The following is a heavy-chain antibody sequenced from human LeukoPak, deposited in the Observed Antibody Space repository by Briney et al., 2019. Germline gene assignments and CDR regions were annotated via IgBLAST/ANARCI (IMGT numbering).Heavy chain of an antibody. J-gene: IGHJ4*02. CDR2: IWYDGSNK. V-gene: IGHV3-33*01. CDR3: ARDLDFEGYGDYDLFDY. Sequence: GGSLRLSCAASGFTFSSYGMHWVRQAPGKGLEWVAVIWYDGSNKYYADSVKGRFTTSRDNSKNTLYLQMNSLRAEDTAVYYCARDLDFEGYGDYDLFDYWGQGTLVTVSS. D-gene: IGHD4-17*01. CDR1: GFTFSSYG.